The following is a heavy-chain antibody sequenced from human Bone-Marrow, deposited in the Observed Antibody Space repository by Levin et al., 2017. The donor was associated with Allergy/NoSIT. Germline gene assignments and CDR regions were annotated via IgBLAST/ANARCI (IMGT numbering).Heavy chain of an antibody. CDR2: IIPIFGTA. J-gene: IGHJ6*03. CDR1: GGTFSSYA. Sequence: KISCKASGGTFSSYAISWVRQAPGQGLEWMGGIIPIFGTANYAQKFQGRVTITADKSTSTAYMELSSLRSEDTAVYYCAREREDIVVVVAATRYYYYYMDVWGKGTTVTVSS. V-gene: IGHV1-69*06. D-gene: IGHD2-15*01. CDR3: AREREDIVVVVAATRYYYYYMDV.